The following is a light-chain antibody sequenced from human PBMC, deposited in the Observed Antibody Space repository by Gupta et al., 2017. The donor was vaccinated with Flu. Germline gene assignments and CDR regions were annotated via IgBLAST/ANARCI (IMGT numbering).Light chain of an antibody. Sequence: ELTQPPSVSVSPGQTARITCSGETLSKQYAYWYQQKPGQAPMLVIDQDSERPSGIPRRFSGSKSGTIVTLTISGVQAEDEADYYCQSADSSGTYTVFGGGTKLTVL. CDR3: QSADSSGTYTV. CDR1: TLSKQY. J-gene: IGLJ3*02. V-gene: IGLV3-25*03. CDR2: QDS.